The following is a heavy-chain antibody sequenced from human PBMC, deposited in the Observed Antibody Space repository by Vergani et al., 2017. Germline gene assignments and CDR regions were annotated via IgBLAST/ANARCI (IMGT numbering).Heavy chain of an antibody. V-gene: IGHV4-39*01. J-gene: IGHJ5*02. D-gene: IGHD6-19*01. CDR3: ARHSTVEWLVTLGWIAP. Sequence: QLQLQESGPGLVKPSATLSLTCSVSGASIRSSNYYWGWICQPPGKGLEWIASIYYSGSTYYNPSLKSRVTISVDTSKNQFSLKLSSVTAADTAVYFCARHSTVEWLVTLGWIAPWGQGLLVTVSS. CDR1: GASIRSSNYY. CDR2: IYYSGST.